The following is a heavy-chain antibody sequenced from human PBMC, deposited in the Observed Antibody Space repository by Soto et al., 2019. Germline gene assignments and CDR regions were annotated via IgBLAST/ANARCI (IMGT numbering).Heavy chain of an antibody. CDR2: IYYSGRT. Sequence: SQTLCLPCILSVGCISISIYYWGWIRQPPGKGMEWIGSIYYSGRTYYNPSRKSRVTISVDTGKNQFSLKLSSVTAAETAVYYCARLDGDFWSGYYLNWFDPWGQGTMVIVSS. D-gene: IGHD3-3*01. V-gene: IGHV4-39*01. CDR1: VGCISISIYY. CDR3: ARLDGDFWSGYYLNWFDP. J-gene: IGHJ5*02.